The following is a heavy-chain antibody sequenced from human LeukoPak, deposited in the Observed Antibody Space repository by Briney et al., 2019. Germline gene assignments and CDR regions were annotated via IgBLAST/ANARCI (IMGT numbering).Heavy chain of an antibody. D-gene: IGHD6-25*01. CDR1: GLTVSSNY. Sequence: GGSLRLSCAASGLTVSSNYMSWVRQAPGKGLEWVSAISGSGGSTYYADSVKGRFTISRDNSKNTLYLQMNSLRAEDTAVYYCAKDWRPSYWGQGTLVTVSS. CDR3: AKDWRPSY. CDR2: ISGSGGST. J-gene: IGHJ4*02. V-gene: IGHV3-23*01.